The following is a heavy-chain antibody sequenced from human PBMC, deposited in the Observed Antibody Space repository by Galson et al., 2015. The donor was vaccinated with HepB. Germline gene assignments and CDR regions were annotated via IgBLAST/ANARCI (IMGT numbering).Heavy chain of an antibody. J-gene: IGHJ4*02. D-gene: IGHD6-19*01. CDR1: GDSISSSSYY. Sequence: SETLSLTCTVSGDSISSSSYYWGWIRQPPGKGLEWIGSINYSGNTYYNSSLKSRVPISVDTSQNQFSLKLSSVTAADTAVYYCARQRECHGWPRYGDHWGQGTLVTVSS. CDR3: ARQRECHGWPRYGDH. CDR2: INYSGNT. V-gene: IGHV4-39*01.